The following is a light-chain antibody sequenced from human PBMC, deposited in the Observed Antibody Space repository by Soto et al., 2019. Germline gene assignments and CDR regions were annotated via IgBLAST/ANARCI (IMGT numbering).Light chain of an antibody. J-gene: IGKJ2*01. Sequence: DIQMTQSPSSLSTSVGDRVTITCRASQRISNYLNWYQHKPGKAPRLLIYAASSLQSGVPSRFSGSGYGTDFSLTINSLQPQDFATYYCQQSYSTLDYTFGLGTKVEIK. CDR2: AAS. CDR3: QQSYSTLDYT. V-gene: IGKV1-39*01. CDR1: QRISNY.